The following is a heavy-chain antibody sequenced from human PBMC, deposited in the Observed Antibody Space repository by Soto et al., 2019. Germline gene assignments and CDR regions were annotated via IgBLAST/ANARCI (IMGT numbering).Heavy chain of an antibody. J-gene: IGHJ4*02. Sequence: ASVKVSCKASGYTFTGYYIHWLRQAPGQGLEWMGWIHPNSGGTNYAQKFQGWVTLTRDTSISTAYLEVRLTSDDSAVYFCAREGGLGAAAYFGYWGQGTQVTVSS. CDR2: IHPNSGGT. D-gene: IGHD2-2*01. V-gene: IGHV1-2*04. CDR3: AREGGLGAAAYFGY. CDR1: GYTFTGYY.